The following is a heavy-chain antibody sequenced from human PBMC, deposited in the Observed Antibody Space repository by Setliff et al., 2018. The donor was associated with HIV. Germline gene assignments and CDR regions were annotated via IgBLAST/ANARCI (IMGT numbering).Heavy chain of an antibody. CDR3: AKSSFRFFEDLSDWYFDL. CDR1: GFSLRTYG. Sequence: QTGGSLRLSCATSGFSLRTYGLHWVRQAPGKGLEWVAVISYDGSNKFYADSVKGRFTISKDNSKNTVFLQMNNLRVEDTALYYCAKSSFRFFEDLSDWYFDLWGRGTLVTVSS. CDR2: ISYDGSNK. V-gene: IGHV3-30*18. D-gene: IGHD3-16*02. J-gene: IGHJ2*01.